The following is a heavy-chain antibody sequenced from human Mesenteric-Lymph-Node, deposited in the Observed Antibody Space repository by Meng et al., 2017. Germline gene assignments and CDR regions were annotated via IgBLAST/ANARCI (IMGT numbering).Heavy chain of an antibody. Sequence: HGQLQETGPGLVTPSQTLSLTCTVSGGSISSGGYYWSWIRQHPGKGLEWIGYIHSSGSTYYNPSLRSRLTISVDTSKNQFSLKLSSVTAADTAVYYCARASYGSGSPLGESWFDPLGPGNPGHRLL. CDR2: IHSSGST. J-gene: IGHJ5*02. V-gene: IGHV4-31*03. CDR3: ARASYGSGSPLGESWFDP. D-gene: IGHD3-10*01. CDR1: GGSISSGGYY.